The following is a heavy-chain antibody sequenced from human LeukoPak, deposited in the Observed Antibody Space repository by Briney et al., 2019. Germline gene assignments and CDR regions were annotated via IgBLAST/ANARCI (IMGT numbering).Heavy chain of an antibody. D-gene: IGHD3-16*01. J-gene: IGHJ4*02. CDR1: GFTFSNQW. CDR2: ISFDGMNK. Sequence: GGSLRLSCAASGFTFSNQWMNWVRQDPGKGLEWVAVISFDGMNKYYADSVKGRFTIPRDTSENMLYLEMSSLRAEDTAVYYCARDGGAALFDYWGQGTLVTISS. CDR3: ARDGGAALFDY. V-gene: IGHV3-30*19.